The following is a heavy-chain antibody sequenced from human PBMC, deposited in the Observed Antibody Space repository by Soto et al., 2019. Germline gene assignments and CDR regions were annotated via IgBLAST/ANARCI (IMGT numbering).Heavy chain of an antibody. CDR3: ARDGYYYYYGMDV. J-gene: IGHJ6*02. CDR1: GGSISSGGYY. V-gene: IGHV4-31*03. Sequence: SETLSLTCTVSGGSISSGGYYWSWIRQHPGKGLEWIGYIYYSGSTYYNPSLKSRVTISVDTSKNQFSLKLSSVTAADTAVYYCARDGYYYYYGMDVWGQGTTVTVSS. CDR2: IYYSGST.